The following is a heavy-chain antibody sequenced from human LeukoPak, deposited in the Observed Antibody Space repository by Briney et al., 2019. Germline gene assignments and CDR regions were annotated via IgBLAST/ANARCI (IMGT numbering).Heavy chain of an antibody. D-gene: IGHD3-22*01. V-gene: IGHV5-51*01. J-gene: IGHJ4*02. Sequence: GESLKISCKSSGYSLTSYWIAWVRQMPGKGLEWMGIIYPSDSDTRYSPSFQGQVTFSPDKSITTAYLQWSSLKASDTAMYYCARLAYYESGGYHLDYWGQGTLVTVPS. CDR2: IYPSDSDT. CDR1: GYSLTSYW. CDR3: ARLAYYESGGYHLDY.